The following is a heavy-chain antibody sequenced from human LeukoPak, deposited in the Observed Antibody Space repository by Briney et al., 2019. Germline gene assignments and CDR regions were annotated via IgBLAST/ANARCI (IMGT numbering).Heavy chain of an antibody. J-gene: IGHJ4*02. CDR2: IDTDGSNT. CDR3: ARGLLGIDF. Sequence: PGGSLRLSCAPSGFSFSSYWMHWVRQVPGKGLMWVSRIDTDGSNTNYADSVEGRFIIFRDNAKNILYLQKNSLRAEDTAVYYCARGLLGIDFWGQGTLVTVSA. D-gene: IGHD4/OR15-4a*01. V-gene: IGHV3-74*01. CDR1: GFSFSSYW.